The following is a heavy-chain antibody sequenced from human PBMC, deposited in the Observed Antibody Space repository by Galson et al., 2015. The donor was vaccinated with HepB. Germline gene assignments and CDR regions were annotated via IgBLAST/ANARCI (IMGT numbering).Heavy chain of an antibody. J-gene: IGHJ4*02. D-gene: IGHD5-24*01. CDR2: ISFDGSNK. CDR3: AKDSPLPLEMATIDY. CDR1: GFTFSSSG. V-gene: IGHV3-30*18. Sequence: SLRLSCAASGFTFSSSGMHWVRQAPGKGLEWVGVISFDGSNKYYGDSVKGRFTISRDNSKNTLYLQMNSLRAEDAAMYYCAKDSPLPLEMATIDYWGQGTLVTVSS.